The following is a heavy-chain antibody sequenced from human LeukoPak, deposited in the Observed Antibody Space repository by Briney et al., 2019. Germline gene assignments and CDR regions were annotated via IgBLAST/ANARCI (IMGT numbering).Heavy chain of an antibody. J-gene: IGHJ4*02. D-gene: IGHD6-13*01. CDR1: GYTFTSYG. Sequence: ASVTDSCKASGYTFTSYGMSWVRQAPGQELKCMGWISAYNGNTNYEQKLQGRVTMTKDTSTSTADMELRSLRSDDTAVYYCARSHHMIVAAGHFDYWGQGTLVTVSS. CDR3: ARSHHMIVAAGHFDY. CDR2: ISAYNGNT. V-gene: IGHV1-18*01.